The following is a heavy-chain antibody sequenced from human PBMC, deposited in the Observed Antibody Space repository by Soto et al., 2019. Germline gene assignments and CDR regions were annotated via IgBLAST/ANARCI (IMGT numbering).Heavy chain of an antibody. Sequence: QEQLVQSGAEVKKPGSSVKVSCKASGGTFSSSGFSWVRQAPGQGLEWVGDIVPIFNTANYAQKFQGRVTITADESTSTVYMDLSSLRSDDTAVYYCAGGSHATFGGVTVYYYYGMDVWGQGTTVTVSS. CDR2: IVPIFNTA. J-gene: IGHJ6*02. CDR1: GGTFSSSG. D-gene: IGHD3-16*01. V-gene: IGHV1-69*01. CDR3: AGGSHATFGGVTVYYYYGMDV.